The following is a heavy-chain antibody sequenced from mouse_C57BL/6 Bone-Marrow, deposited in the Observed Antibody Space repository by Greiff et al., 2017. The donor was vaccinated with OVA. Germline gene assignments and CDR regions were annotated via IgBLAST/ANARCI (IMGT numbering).Heavy chain of an antibody. V-gene: IGHV1-15*01. D-gene: IGHD2-5*01. CDR1: GYTFTDYE. CDR2: IEPETGGT. Sequence: QVHVKQSGAELVRPGASVTLSCKASGYTFTDYEMHWVKQTPVHGLEWIGAIEPETGGTAYNQKFKGKAILTADKSSSTAYMELRSLTSEDSAVYYCTRSYYSNYVRFAYWGQGTLVTVSA. CDR3: TRSYYSNYVRFAY. J-gene: IGHJ3*01.